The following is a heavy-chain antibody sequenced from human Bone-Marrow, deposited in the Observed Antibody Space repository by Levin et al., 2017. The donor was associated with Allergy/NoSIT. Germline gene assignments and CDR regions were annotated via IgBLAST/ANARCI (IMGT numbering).Heavy chain of an antibody. J-gene: IGHJ4*02. Sequence: GGSLRLSCAASEFTFSNYAMSWVRQAPGRGLEWVSGISASGAATFYADSARGRFTISRDNSKNTLSLQMNSLRAEDTAVYYCAKYYITDDSSGPGYWGQGTLVTVSS. CDR2: ISASGAAT. D-gene: IGHD3-22*01. CDR3: AKYYITDDSSGPGY. CDR1: EFTFSNYA. V-gene: IGHV3-23*01.